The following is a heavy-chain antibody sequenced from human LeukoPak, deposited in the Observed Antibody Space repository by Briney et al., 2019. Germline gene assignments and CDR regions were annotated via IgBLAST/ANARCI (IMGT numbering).Heavy chain of an antibody. CDR1: GFPFSYDY. J-gene: IGHJ6*03. D-gene: IGHD4-23*01. CDR2: IYYTGST. V-gene: IGHV4-39*02. Sequence: GSLRLSCAASGFPFSYDYMSWIRQPPGKGLEWIGSIYYTGSTYYNSSLKSRVTISVDTSRNHFSLRLSSVTAADTAVYYCARLHYGGNYGYYYYYMDVWGKGTTVTISS. CDR3: ARLHYGGNYGYYYYYMDV.